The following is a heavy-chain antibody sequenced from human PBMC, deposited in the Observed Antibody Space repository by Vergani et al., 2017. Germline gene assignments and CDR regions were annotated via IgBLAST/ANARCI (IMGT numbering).Heavy chain of an antibody. V-gene: IGHV4-39*01. D-gene: IGHD2-21*02. J-gene: IGHJ4*02. CDR1: GGSISSSTYY. CDR3: AAATNCGGDCYSSFDH. Sequence: QLQLQESGPGLVKPSETLSLTCAVSGGSISSSTYYWGWIRQPPGKVLEWIGSIYYSGSTYYNPSLKSRVTISVDTSNNQFSLKLSSVTAADTAVYYCAAATNCGGDCYSSFDHWGQGTLVTVSS. CDR2: IYYSGST.